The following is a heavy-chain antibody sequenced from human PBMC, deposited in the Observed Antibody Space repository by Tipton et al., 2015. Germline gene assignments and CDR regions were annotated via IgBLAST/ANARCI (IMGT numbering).Heavy chain of an antibody. D-gene: IGHD1-1*01. CDR1: GFTFSTYT. V-gene: IGHV3-30*01. CDR2: ISYDGRSK. Sequence: SLRLSCAASGFTFSTYTIQWFRQAPGKGLEWVAVISYDGRSKYYADSVKGRFTVSRDNSKNTMYVQMNSLRVEDTAMYYCARSGGYGWDHWGQGTLVTVSS. CDR3: ARSGGYGWDH. J-gene: IGHJ4*02.